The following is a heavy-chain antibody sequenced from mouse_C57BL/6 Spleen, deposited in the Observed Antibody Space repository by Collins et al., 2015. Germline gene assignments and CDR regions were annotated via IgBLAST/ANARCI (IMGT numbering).Heavy chain of an antibody. V-gene: IGHV14-1*01. CDR2: IDPEDGDT. J-gene: IGHJ2*01. CDR1: GFNIKDYY. CDR3: TTGRIYYGSSLYFDY. Sequence: EVQLQQSGAELVRPGASVKLSCTASGFNIKDYYMHWVKQRPEQGLEWIGRIDPEDGDTEYAPKFQGKATMTADTSSNTAYLQLSSLTSEDTAVYYCTTGRIYYGSSLYFDYWGQGTTLTVSS. D-gene: IGHD1-1*01.